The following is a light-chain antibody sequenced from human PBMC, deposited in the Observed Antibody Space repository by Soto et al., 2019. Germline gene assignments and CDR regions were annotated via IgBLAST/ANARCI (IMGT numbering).Light chain of an antibody. V-gene: IGKV1-5*03. CDR1: QTISSW. J-gene: IGKJ1*01. CDR2: KAS. Sequence: DIQMTQSPSTLSGSVGDRVTITCRASQTISSWLAWYQQKPGKAPKLLIYKASTLKSGVPSRFSGSGSGTEFTLSISSQLPDDFAPYYCQRYSSYSEAFGEGTKVELK. CDR3: QRYSSYSEA.